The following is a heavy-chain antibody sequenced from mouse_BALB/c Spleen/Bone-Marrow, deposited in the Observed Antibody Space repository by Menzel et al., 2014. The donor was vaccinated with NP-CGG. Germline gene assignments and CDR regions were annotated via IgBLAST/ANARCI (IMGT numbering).Heavy chain of an antibody. Sequence: QVQLKQSGAELVKPGASAKLSCKASGYTFTSYWMHWVKQRPGQGLEWIGEIDPSDSYTNYNQKFKGKATLTVDKSSSTAYMQLNSLTSEDSAVYFCARWLLRYYAMDDWGQGTSVTVSS. V-gene: IGHV1-69*02. D-gene: IGHD2-3*01. CDR2: IDPSDSYT. CDR3: ARWLLRYYAMDD. CDR1: GYTFTSYW. J-gene: IGHJ4*01.